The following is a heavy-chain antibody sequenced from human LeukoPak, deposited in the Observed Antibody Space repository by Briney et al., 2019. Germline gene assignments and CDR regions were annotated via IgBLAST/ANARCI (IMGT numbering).Heavy chain of an antibody. CDR2: IYPGDSDT. D-gene: IGHD6-13*01. Sequence: GESLKISCKGSGYRFTSYWIGGVRQMPGKGLEWMGIIYPGDSDTRYSPSFQGQVTISADKSISTAYLQWSSLKASDTAMYYCARQTLRLGSSWLPDYWGQGTLVTVSS. CDR1: GYRFTSYW. CDR3: ARQTLRLGSSWLPDY. V-gene: IGHV5-51*01. J-gene: IGHJ4*02.